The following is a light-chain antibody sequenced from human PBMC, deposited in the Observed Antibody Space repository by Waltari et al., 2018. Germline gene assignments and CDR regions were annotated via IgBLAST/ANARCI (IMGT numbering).Light chain of an antibody. CDR2: VNSDGSH. V-gene: IGLV4-69*01. Sequence: QLVLTQSPSASASLGASVKLTCTLSSGHSSNVIAWHQQQPEQGPRYLMKVNSDGSHSKGDDSPDRFSGSGSGAERYLTISRLQSEDEADYYCQTGGHGTWVFGGGTKLTVL. CDR3: QTGGHGTWV. CDR1: SGHSSNV. J-gene: IGLJ3*02.